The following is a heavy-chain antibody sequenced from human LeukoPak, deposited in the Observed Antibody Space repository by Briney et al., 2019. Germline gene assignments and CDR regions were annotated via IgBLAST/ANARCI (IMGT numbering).Heavy chain of an antibody. CDR1: GGSISSGGYY. CDR2: IYYSGST. J-gene: IGHJ4*02. V-gene: IGHV4-31*03. Sequence: SETLSLTCTVSGGSISSGGYYWSWIRQHPGKGLEWIGYIYYSGSTYYNPSLKSRVTISVDTSKNQFSLKLGSVTAADTAVYYCARDPDYYGSGSYSYFDYWGQGTLVTVSS. D-gene: IGHD3-10*01. CDR3: ARDPDYYGSGSYSYFDY.